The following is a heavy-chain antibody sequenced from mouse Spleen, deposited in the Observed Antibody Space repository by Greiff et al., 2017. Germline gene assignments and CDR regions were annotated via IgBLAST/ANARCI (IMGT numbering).Heavy chain of an antibody. CDR1: GYSFTGYY. V-gene: IGHV1-42*01. J-gene: IGHJ1*01. CDR3: ARSYGNYVDWYFDV. D-gene: IGHD2-1*01. Sequence: EVKLVESGPELVKPGASVKISCKASGYSFTGYYMNWVKQSPEKSLEWIGEINPSTGGTTYNQKFKAKATLTVDKSSSTAYMQLKSLTSEDSAVYYCARSYGNYVDWYFDVWGAGTTVTVSS. CDR2: INPSTGGT.